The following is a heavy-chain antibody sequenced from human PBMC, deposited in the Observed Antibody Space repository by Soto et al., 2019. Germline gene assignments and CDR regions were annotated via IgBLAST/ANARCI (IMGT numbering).Heavy chain of an antibody. CDR1: GGSISSGDYY. CDR3: ARDPGYSSSSGLDYYYGMDV. D-gene: IGHD6-6*01. CDR2: IYYSGST. Sequence: QVQLQESGPGLVKPSQTLSLTCTVSGGSISSGDYYWSWIRQPPGKGREWIGYIYYSGSTYYNPSIKSRVTISVDTSKNQFCLKLSSVTAADTAVYYCARDPGYSSSSGLDYYYGMDVWGQGTTVTVSS. V-gene: IGHV4-30-4*01. J-gene: IGHJ6*02.